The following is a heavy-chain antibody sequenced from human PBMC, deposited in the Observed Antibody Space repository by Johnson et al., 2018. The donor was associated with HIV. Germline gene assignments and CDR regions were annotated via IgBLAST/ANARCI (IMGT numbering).Heavy chain of an antibody. CDR3: ARATYYYDTSGYLTRPRAFDV. J-gene: IGHJ3*01. V-gene: IGHV3-20*04. Sequence: VQLVESGGGLVQPGRSLRLSCAASGFTFDDYAMTWVRQAPGKGLEWVSAINWNGGTTGYTDSVKGRFTISRDNAKNSLYLEMNSLRADDTALYYCARATYYYDTSGYLTRPRAFDVWGQGTTVTVSS. D-gene: IGHD3-22*01. CDR2: INWNGGTT. CDR1: GFTFDDYA.